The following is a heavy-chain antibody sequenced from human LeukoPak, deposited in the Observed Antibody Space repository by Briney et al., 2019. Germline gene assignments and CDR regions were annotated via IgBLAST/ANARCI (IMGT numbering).Heavy chain of an antibody. J-gene: IGHJ4*02. V-gene: IGHV3-7*01. D-gene: IGHD2-2*01. CDR1: GFTFNTFW. CDR3: ARDGPPAGLYFDN. CDR2: INQGGTEK. Sequence: PGGSLILSCAASGFTFNTFWMNWVRQAPGKGLERVASINQGGTEKYYVDSVKGQFTISRDNAKNSLYLQMYSLKAEDTAVYYCARDGPPAGLYFDNWGQGTLVTVSS.